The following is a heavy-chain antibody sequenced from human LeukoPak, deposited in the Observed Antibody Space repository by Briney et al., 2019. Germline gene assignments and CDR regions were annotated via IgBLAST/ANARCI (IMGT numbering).Heavy chain of an antibody. CDR2: IHTSGST. CDR1: GGSFSGYY. D-gene: IGHD6-6*01. V-gene: IGHV4-4*07. Sequence: KPSETLSLXCAVHGGSFSGYYWSWIRQPAGKGLEWIGRIHTSGSTDYNPSLKSRVTMSVDTSKNQFSLRLRSVTAADTAVYYCAREGSATARPFVSNDYWGQGTLVTVSS. CDR3: AREGSATARPFVSNDY. J-gene: IGHJ4*02.